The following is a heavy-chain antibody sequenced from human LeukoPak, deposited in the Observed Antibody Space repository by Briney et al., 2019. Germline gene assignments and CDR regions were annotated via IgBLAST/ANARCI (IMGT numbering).Heavy chain of an antibody. CDR2: ISGSGGTT. Sequence: GGSLRLSCAASGFIFSNYAMAWARLTPGKGLEWVSAISGSGGTTYYTDSVKGRFTISRDSSTNTLYLQLSSLRAEDTAIYYCARVGSVFAYFFDYWGQGTLVTVSS. CDR3: ARVGSVFAYFFDY. V-gene: IGHV3-23*01. CDR1: GFIFSNYA. D-gene: IGHD3-10*01. J-gene: IGHJ4*02.